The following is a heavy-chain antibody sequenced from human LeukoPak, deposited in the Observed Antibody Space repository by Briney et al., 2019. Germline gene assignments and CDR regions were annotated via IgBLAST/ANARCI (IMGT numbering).Heavy chain of an antibody. Sequence: ASVKVSCKASGYTFTSYDINWVRQATGQGLEWMGWMNPNSGNTGYAQKFQGRVTITRDTSASTAYMELSSLRSEDTAVYYCARGRIAVAGPTPFDYWGQGTLVTVSS. V-gene: IGHV1-8*01. CDR1: GYTFTSYD. CDR3: ARGRIAVAGPTPFDY. D-gene: IGHD6-19*01. CDR2: MNPNSGNT. J-gene: IGHJ4*02.